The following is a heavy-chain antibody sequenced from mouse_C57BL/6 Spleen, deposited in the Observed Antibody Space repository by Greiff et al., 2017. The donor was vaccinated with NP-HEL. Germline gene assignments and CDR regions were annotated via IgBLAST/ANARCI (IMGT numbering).Heavy chain of an antibody. D-gene: IGHD3-3*01. V-gene: IGHV1-26*01. CDR1: GYTFTDYY. CDR3: ARGGDGGYFDY. CDR2: INPNNGGT. J-gene: IGHJ2*01. Sequence: VQLQQSGPELVKPGASVKISCKASGYTFTDYYMNWVKQSHGKSLEWIGDINPNNGGTSYNQKFKGKATLTVDKSSSTAYMELRSLTSEDSAVYYCARGGDGGYFDYWGQGTTLTVSS.